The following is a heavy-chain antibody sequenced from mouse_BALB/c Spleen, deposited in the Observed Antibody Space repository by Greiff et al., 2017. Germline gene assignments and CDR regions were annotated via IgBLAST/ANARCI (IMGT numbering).Heavy chain of an antibody. CDR2: INPSTGYT. V-gene: IGHV1-7*01. D-gene: IGHD3-1*01. CDR3: ASGLDYDAMDY. CDR1: GYTFTSYW. Sequence: VQLQQSGAELAKPGASVKMSCKASGYTFTSYWMHWVKQRPGQGLEWIGYINPSTGYTEYNQKFKDKATLTADKSSSTAYMQLRSLTSEDSAVYYCASGLDYDAMDYWGQGTSVTVSA. J-gene: IGHJ4*01.